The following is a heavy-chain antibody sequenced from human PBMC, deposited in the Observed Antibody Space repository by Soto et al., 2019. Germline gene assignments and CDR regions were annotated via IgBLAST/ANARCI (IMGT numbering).Heavy chain of an antibody. D-gene: IGHD6-19*01. CDR1: GGSFSGYY. J-gene: IGHJ4*02. CDR2: INHSGST. V-gene: IGHV4-34*01. CDR3: ASAGGLGAVAADY. Sequence: SETLSLTCAVYGGSFSGYYWSWIRQPPGKGLEWIGEINHSGSTYYNPSLKSRVTISVDRSKNQFSLKLSSVTAADTAVYYCASAGGLGAVAADYWGQGTLVTVSS.